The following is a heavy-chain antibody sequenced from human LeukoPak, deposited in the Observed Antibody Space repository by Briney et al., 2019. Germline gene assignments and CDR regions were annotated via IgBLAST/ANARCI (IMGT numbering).Heavy chain of an antibody. D-gene: IGHD4-11*01. CDR2: IYTSGST. J-gene: IGHJ4*02. CDR1: GYSISSGYY. CDR3: ARGGPTVTSLDY. V-gene: IGHV4-4*07. Sequence: SETLSLTCAVSGYSISSGYYWSWIRQPAGKGLEWIGRIYTSGSTNYNPSLKSRVTMSVDTSKNQFSLKLSSVTAADTAVYYCARGGPTVTSLDYWGQGTLVTVSS.